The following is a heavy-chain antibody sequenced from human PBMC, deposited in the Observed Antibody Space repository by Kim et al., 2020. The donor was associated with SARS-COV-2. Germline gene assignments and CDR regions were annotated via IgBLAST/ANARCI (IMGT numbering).Heavy chain of an antibody. J-gene: IGHJ6*02. CDR3: ARRLGGWRNYGMDV. CDR2: IYYSGST. D-gene: IGHD6-19*01. Sequence: SEILSLTCTVSGGSISSSSYYWGWIRQPPGKGLEWIGSIYYSGSTYYNPSLKSRVTISVDTSKNQFSLKLSSVTAADTAVYYCARRLGGWRNYGMDVWGQGTTVTVSS. V-gene: IGHV4-39*01. CDR1: GGSISSSSYY.